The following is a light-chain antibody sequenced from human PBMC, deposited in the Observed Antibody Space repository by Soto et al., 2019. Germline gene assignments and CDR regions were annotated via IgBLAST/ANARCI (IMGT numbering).Light chain of an antibody. CDR3: TAWDDSLNGVL. CDR2: EVT. J-gene: IGLJ2*01. V-gene: IGLV2-8*01. CDR1: SSDVGGYNS. Sequence: QAVLTQPPSASGSPGQSVTISCTGTSSDVGGYNSVSWYQQHPGKAPKLIIYEVTKRPSGVPDRFSGSKSGNTASLTVSGLLAEDEADYYCTAWDDSLNGVLFGGGTKLTVL.